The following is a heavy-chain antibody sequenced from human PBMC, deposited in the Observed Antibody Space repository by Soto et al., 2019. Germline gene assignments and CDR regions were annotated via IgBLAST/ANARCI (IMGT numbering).Heavy chain of an antibody. J-gene: IGHJ6*02. CDR1: GYTFTNYW. CDR3: AASIFYYGMDV. CDR2: IYPGDSDT. Sequence: RGESLKISCKGSGYTFTNYWIGWVRQMPGKGLEWMGIIYPGDSDTKYNPSFQGQVTISADKSITTTYLRWTSLKASDTAIYYCAASIFYYGMDVWGQGTTVTVLL. V-gene: IGHV5-51*01.